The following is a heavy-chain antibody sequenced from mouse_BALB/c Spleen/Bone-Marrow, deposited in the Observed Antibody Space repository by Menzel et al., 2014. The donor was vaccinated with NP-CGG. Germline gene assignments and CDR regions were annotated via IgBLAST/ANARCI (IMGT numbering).Heavy chain of an antibody. CDR2: IYPVSGET. Sequence: QLQQSEAELARPGASVTLSCKASGYTFTDHIMNWVKKRHGQGLEWIGRIYPVSGETNYNQKFMGKATLTVDRSSITVYMVLNSLSSEDPAVYYCGRDYDFDHWGQGTTLTVSS. CDR1: GYTFTDHI. V-gene: IGHV1-11*01. CDR3: GRDYDFDH. D-gene: IGHD2-4*01. J-gene: IGHJ2*01.